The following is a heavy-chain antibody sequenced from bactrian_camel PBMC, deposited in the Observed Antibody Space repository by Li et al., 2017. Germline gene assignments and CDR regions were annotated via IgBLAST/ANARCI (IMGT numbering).Heavy chain of an antibody. CDR3: VRGYRSCSYCYPDFGY. J-gene: IGHJ6*01. V-gene: IGHV3S53*01. CDR2: IDSDGST. D-gene: IGHD2*01. CDR1: GYTGSRQC. Sequence: HVQLVESGGGSVQAGGSLTLSCAVSGYTGSRQCMGWFRQAPGKEREGVAAIDSDGSTSYADSVKGRFTISQDNAKNTLYLQLDSLKTEDMAIYYCVRGYRSCSYCYPDFGYWGQGTQVTVS.